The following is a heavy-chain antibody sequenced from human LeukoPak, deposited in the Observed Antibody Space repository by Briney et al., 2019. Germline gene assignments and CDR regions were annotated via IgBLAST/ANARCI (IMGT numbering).Heavy chain of an antibody. CDR1: GFIVSSNY. J-gene: IGHJ4*02. CDR3: ARDASYGSGSYYVE. V-gene: IGHV3-53*01. D-gene: IGHD3-10*01. Sequence: GGSLRLSCAASGFIVSSNYMSWVRQAPGKGLEWVSVIYSGGSTYYADSVKGRFTISRDNAKNSLYLQMNSLRAEDTAFYHCARDASYGSGSYYVEWGQGTLVTVSS. CDR2: IYSGGST.